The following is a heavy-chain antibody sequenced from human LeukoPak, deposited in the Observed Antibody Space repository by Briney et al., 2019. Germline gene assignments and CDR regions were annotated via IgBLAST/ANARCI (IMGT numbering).Heavy chain of an antibody. D-gene: IGHD6-13*01. CDR2: ISSSGSTI. CDR3: ARDRSSSWYGGVDY. V-gene: IGHV3-48*04. CDR1: GFTFSSYW. Sequence: GGSLRLSCAASGFTFSSYWMSWVRQAPGKGLEWVSYISSSGSTIYYADSVRGRFTISRDNAKNSLYLQMNSLRAEDTAVYYCARDRSSSWYGGVDYWGQGTLVTVSS. J-gene: IGHJ4*02.